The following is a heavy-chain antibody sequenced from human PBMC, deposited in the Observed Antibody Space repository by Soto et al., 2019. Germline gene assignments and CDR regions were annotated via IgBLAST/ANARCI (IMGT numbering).Heavy chain of an antibody. Sequence: SETLSLTCAVSGGSISSSNWWSCVRQPPGKGLEWIGEIYHSGSTNYNPSPKSRVTISVDKSKNQFSLKLSSVTAADTAVYYCARDRVAVAGRIPFDYWGQGTLVTVSS. CDR3: ARDRVAVAGRIPFDY. J-gene: IGHJ4*02. CDR2: IYHSGST. CDR1: GGSISSSNW. D-gene: IGHD6-19*01. V-gene: IGHV4-4*02.